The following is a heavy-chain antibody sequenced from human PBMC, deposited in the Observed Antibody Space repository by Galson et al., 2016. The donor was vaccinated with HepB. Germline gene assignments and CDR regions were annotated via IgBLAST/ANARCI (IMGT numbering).Heavy chain of an antibody. D-gene: IGHD7-27*01. CDR3: ARDHLWAFDY. J-gene: IGHJ4*02. Sequence: SLRLSCAASGFTFINYAMTWVRQAPGKGLEWVSSISGSGGSTYYADSVNGRFTISRDNAKNSLYLQMNSLRAADTAVYYCARDHLWAFDYWGQGTLVTVSS. V-gene: IGHV3-23*01. CDR2: ISGSGGST. CDR1: GFTFINYA.